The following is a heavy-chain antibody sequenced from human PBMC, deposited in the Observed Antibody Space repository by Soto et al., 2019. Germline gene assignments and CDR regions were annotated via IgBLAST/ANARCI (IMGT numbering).Heavy chain of an antibody. CDR2: IYWDDDK. CDR1: GFSLSTSGVG. CDR3: APCGKAHNAFAI. J-gene: IGHJ4*02. D-gene: IGHD2-15*01. V-gene: IGHV2-5*02. Sequence: QITLKESGPTLVKPTQTLTLTCTFSGFSLSTSGVGVGWIRQPPGKALEWLALIYWDDDKRYSPSLKSRLTITNDTYKNHVITTMTNMDTVETATYYCAPCGKAHNAFAIWGQGTLVTVSS.